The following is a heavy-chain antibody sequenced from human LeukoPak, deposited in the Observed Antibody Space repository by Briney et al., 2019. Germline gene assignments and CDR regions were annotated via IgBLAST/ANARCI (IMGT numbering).Heavy chain of an antibody. V-gene: IGHV1-46*01. D-gene: IGHD3-9*01. Sequence: ASVKVSCKASGYTFTSNHIHWVRQAPGQGLEWMGVINPSGDSTSYAQNFQGRVTVTRDTSTSTVYMELSSLRSEDTAVYYCARGTIITYYDISTGYFPCNWFDPWGQGTLVTVSS. CDR3: ARGTIITYYDISTGYFPCNWFDP. CDR1: GYTFTSNH. CDR2: INPSGDST. J-gene: IGHJ5*02.